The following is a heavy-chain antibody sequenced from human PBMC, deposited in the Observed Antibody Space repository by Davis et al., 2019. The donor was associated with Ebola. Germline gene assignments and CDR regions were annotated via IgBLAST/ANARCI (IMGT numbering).Heavy chain of an antibody. V-gene: IGHV3-30*18. Sequence: GESLKISCAASGCTFSSYAMHWVRQAPGKGLEWVAAISEDGRNKYYADSVKGRFTISRDNSKNTLYLQMNRLRAEDTAVYYCAKGSWPVNWELPYFDYWGQGTLVTVSS. CDR1: GCTFSSYA. J-gene: IGHJ4*02. CDR2: ISEDGRNK. CDR3: AKGSWPVNWELPYFDY. D-gene: IGHD1-26*01.